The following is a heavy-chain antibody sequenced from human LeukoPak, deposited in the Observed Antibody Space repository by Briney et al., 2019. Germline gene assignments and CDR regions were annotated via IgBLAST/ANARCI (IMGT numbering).Heavy chain of an antibody. CDR3: ARHYSPIDY. J-gene: IGHJ4*02. CDR1: GGSISYYY. V-gene: IGHV4-59*08. D-gene: IGHD2-15*01. CDR2: IYYSGNT. Sequence: SETLSLTCTVSGGSISYYYWSWIRQPPGKGLEWIGYIYYSGNTNYNPSLKSRVTMSIDASKNHFSLKLTSVTAADTAVYYCARHYSPIDYWGQGALITVSS.